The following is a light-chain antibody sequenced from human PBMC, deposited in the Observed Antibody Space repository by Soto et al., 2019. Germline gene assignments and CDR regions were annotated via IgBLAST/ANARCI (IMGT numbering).Light chain of an antibody. J-gene: IGKJ4*01. CDR1: QSISSY. Sequence: IQMTQSPSSLSAAVGHRVTITCQPSQSISSYLNWYQQKPVKAPKLLIYAASSLQSGVPSRFSGSGSVTDFTLTISSLQPEDFATYYCPQSYSTPPLTFGGGTKVDIK. CDR3: PQSYSTPPLT. V-gene: IGKV1-39*01. CDR2: AAS.